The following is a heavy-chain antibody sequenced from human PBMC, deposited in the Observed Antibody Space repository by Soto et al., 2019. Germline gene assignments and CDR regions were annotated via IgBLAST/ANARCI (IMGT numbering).Heavy chain of an antibody. Sequence: ASVKVSCKASGGTFSSYAISWVRQAPGQGLEWMGGIIPIFGTANYAQKFQGRVTITADESTSTAYMELSSLRSEDTAVYYCARDAVLRYFDWLPSYGMDVWCPGTTVTVFS. CDR2: IIPIFGTA. J-gene: IGHJ6*02. CDR1: GGTFSSYA. CDR3: ARDAVLRYFDWLPSYGMDV. D-gene: IGHD3-9*01. V-gene: IGHV1-69*13.